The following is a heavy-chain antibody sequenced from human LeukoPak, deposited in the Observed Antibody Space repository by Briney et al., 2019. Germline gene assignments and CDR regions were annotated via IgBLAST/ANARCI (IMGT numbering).Heavy chain of an antibody. J-gene: IGHJ6*02. V-gene: IGHV1-69*04. CDR3: ARSPIEIIPEITTYGMDV. CDR1: GGTFSSYA. CDR2: IIPILGIA. Sequence: ASVKVSRKASGGTFSSYAISWVRQAPGQGLEWMGRIIPILGIANYAQKFQGRVTITADKSTSTAYMELSSLRSEDTAVYYCARSPIEIIPEITTYGMDVWGQGTTVTVSS. D-gene: IGHD5/OR15-5a*01.